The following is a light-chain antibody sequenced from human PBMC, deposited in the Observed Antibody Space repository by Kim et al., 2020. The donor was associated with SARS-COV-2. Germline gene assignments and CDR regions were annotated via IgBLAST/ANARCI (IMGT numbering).Light chain of an antibody. V-gene: IGLV2-14*03. Sequence: GHSITFSCPGTSSVVGADYYVSWYQHHPGKAPKLLIYDVSGRPSGVSNRFSCSKSGNTASLTISGLQAEDEADYYCISYSTSTIWVFGGGTKLTVL. CDR1: SSVVGADYY. J-gene: IGLJ3*02. CDR3: ISYSTSTIWV. CDR2: DVS.